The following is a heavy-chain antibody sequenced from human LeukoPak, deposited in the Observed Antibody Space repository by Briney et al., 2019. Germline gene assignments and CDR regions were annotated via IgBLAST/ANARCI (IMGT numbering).Heavy chain of an antibody. CDR3: AKDIAAAGKSGFDY. V-gene: IGHV3-9*01. CDR2: ISRNSGSI. CDR1: GFTFDDYA. D-gene: IGHD6-13*01. Sequence: PGRSLRLSCAASGFTFDDYAMHWVRQAPGKGLEWVSGISRNSGSIGYADSVKGRFTISRDNAKTSLYLQMNSLRAEDTALYYCAKDIAAAGKSGFDYWGQGTLVTVSS. J-gene: IGHJ4*02.